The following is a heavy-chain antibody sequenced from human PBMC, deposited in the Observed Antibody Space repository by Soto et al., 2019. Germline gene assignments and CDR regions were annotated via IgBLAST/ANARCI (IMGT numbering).Heavy chain of an antibody. V-gene: IGHV3-7*03. J-gene: IGHJ2*01. CDR2: IKQDGTEK. D-gene: IGHD2-2*01. CDR3: ARFATSPFDYWYCDL. CDR1: GFTFGSYW. Sequence: GGSLRLSCAASGFTFGSYWMSWVRQAPGKGLEWVANIKQDGTEKYYVDSVKGRFTISGDNAKNSLYLQMHSLRAEDTAVYYCARFATSPFDYWYCDLWGRGALVTVSS.